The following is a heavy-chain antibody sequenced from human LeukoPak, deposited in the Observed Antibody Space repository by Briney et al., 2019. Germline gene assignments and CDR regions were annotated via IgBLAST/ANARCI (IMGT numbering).Heavy chain of an antibody. V-gene: IGHV4-59*12. D-gene: IGHD6-19*01. Sequence: PSETLSLTCTVSGGSISSYYWSWIRQPPGKGLEWIGYIYYSGSTNYNPSLKSRVTISVDTSKNQFSLKLSSVTAADTAVYYCASSRTSIAVAGHFDYWGQGTLVTVSS. CDR3: ASSRTSIAVAGHFDY. CDR1: GGSISSYY. CDR2: IYYSGST. J-gene: IGHJ4*02.